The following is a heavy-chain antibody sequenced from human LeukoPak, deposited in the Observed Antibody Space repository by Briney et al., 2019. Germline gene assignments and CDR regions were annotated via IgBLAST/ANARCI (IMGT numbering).Heavy chain of an antibody. D-gene: IGHD3-3*01. Sequence: SETLSLTRAVYGGSFSGYYWSWIRQPPGKGLEWIGEINHSGSTNYNPSLKSRVTISVDTSKNQFSLKLSSVTAADTAVYYCAREGTIFGVVIIHYWGQGTLVTVSS. J-gene: IGHJ4*02. CDR2: INHSGST. CDR3: AREGTIFGVVIIHY. V-gene: IGHV4-34*01. CDR1: GGSFSGYY.